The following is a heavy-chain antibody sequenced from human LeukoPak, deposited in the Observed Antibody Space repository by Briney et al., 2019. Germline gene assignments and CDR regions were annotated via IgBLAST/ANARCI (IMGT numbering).Heavy chain of an antibody. J-gene: IGHJ4*02. Sequence: PGGSLRLSCAASGFTFSTYDMHWVRQAPGKGLERLAGISYDGGNKYYADSVKGRFTISRDNSENTLWLQMNSLRTEDTAVYYCAREYEGQQTGFDNWGQGTLVTVSS. CDR3: AREYEGQQTGFDN. CDR1: GFTFSTYD. D-gene: IGHD3-16*01. CDR2: ISYDGGNK. V-gene: IGHV3-30-3*01.